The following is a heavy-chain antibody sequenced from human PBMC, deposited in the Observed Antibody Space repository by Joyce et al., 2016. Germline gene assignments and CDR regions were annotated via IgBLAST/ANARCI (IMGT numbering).Heavy chain of an antibody. CDR3: ARDVLTTVTKAYGY. V-gene: IGHV3-21*01. Sequence: EVQLVESGGGMVKTGESRRHSCTASGFIFSSYSMTWVRQAPGKGLEWVSSISRDNTYIFHADSVKGRFTISRDNARNSLYLQMNSLRAEDTAVYYCARDVLTTVTKAYGYWGQGTLVAVSS. D-gene: IGHD4-11*01. CDR1: GFIFSSYS. J-gene: IGHJ4*02. CDR2: ISRDNTYI.